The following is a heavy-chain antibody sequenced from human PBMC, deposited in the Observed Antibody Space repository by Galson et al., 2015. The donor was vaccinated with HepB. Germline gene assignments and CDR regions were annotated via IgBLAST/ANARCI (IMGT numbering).Heavy chain of an antibody. CDR2: ISAYNGNT. J-gene: IGHJ5*02. CDR3: ARASLTATRNNWFDP. D-gene: IGHD5-18*01. CDR1: GYTFTSYG. Sequence: SVKVSCKASGYTFTSYGISWVRQAPGQGLEWMGWISAYNGNTNYAQKLQGRVTMTTDTSTSTAYMELRSLRSDDTAVYYCARASLTATRNNWFDPWGQGTLVTVSS. V-gene: IGHV1-18*01.